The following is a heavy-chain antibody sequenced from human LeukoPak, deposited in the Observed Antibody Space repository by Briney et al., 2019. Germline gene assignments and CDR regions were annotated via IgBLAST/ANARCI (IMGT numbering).Heavy chain of an antibody. D-gene: IGHD6-19*01. V-gene: IGHV1-8*01. CDR1: GYTFTSYD. CDR2: MNPNSGNT. Sequence: ASVKVSCKASGYTFTSYDINWVRQATGQGLEWMGWMNPNSGNTGYAQKFQGRVTMTRNTSISTAYMELSSLRSEDTAVYYCARARVIAVAGIPSPFDYWGQGTLVTVSS. J-gene: IGHJ4*02. CDR3: ARARVIAVAGIPSPFDY.